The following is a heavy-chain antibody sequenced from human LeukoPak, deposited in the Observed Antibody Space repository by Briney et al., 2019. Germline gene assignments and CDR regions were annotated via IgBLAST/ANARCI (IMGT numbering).Heavy chain of an antibody. CDR1: GGSICSYY. V-gene: IGHV4-59*01. J-gene: IGHJ5*02. Sequence: SETLSLTCTVSGGSICSYYWSWIRQPPGKGLEWIGYIYYSGSTNYNPSLKSRVTISVDTSKNQFSLKLSSVTAADTAVYYCARASSLTYSGSYWPWGQGTLVTVSS. CDR2: IYYSGST. CDR3: ARASSLTYSGSYWP. D-gene: IGHD1-26*01.